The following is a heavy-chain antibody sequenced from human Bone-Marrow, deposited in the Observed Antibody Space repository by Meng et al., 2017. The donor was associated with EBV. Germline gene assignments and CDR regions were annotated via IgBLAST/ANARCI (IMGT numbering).Heavy chain of an antibody. CDR3: ATDRPRAGMTFSGT. CDR1: GGTVSCYA. V-gene: IGHV1-69*01. J-gene: IGHJ4*02. Sequence: QVPLVQSGEGVAEPVSSLKASCKASGGTVSCYASSWGRQAPGHGVEWMGGVGPIFNTTKYNQKFPRRITITAEESTSTAHMELSSMTSDDTATYYCATDRPRAGMTFSGTWGQGTLVTVSS. CDR2: VGPIFNTT. D-gene: IGHD2-15*01.